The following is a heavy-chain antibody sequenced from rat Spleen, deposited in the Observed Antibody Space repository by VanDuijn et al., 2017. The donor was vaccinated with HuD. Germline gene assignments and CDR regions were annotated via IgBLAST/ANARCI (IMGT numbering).Heavy chain of an antibody. J-gene: IGHJ2*01. CDR1: GFTFNNYG. CDR3: AREGNYGGAFHY. V-gene: IGHV5-29*01. CDR2: ISSDCTNT. D-gene: IGHD1-11*01. Sequence: EVQLVESGGGLVQPGRSLKVSCAASGFTFNNYGMAWVRQFPTKGLEWVATISSDCTNTYYRDSVRGRFIISRDDAKSTLYLQMDSLRSADTATYYCAREGNYGGAFHYWGQGVMVTVSS.